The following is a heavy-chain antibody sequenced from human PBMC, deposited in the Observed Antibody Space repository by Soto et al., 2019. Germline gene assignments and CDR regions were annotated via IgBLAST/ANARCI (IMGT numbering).Heavy chain of an antibody. CDR3: ARDARGYSYGYGYYYYYMDV. J-gene: IGHJ6*03. CDR2: INPNSGGT. V-gene: IGHV1-2*04. Sequence: ASVKVSCKASGYTFTGXYMHWVRQAPGQGLEWMGWINPNSGGTNYAQKFQGWVTMTRDTSISTAYMGLSRLRSDDTAVYYCARDARGYSYGYGYYYYYMDVWGKGTTVTVSS. CDR1: GYTFTGXY. D-gene: IGHD5-18*01.